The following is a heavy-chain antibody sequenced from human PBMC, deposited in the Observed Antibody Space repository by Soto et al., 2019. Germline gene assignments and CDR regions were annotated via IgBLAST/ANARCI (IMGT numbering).Heavy chain of an antibody. CDR2: IIPIFGTA. CDR1: GGTFSSYA. J-gene: IGHJ4*02. V-gene: IGHV1-69*12. CDR3: ARNEHSSSWYFGFDY. Sequence: QVQLVQSGAEVKKPGSSVKVYCKASGGTFSSYAISWVRQAPGQGLEWMGGIIPIFGTANYAQKFQGRVTITADESTSTAYMELSSLRSEDTAVYYCARNEHSSSWYFGFDYWGQGTLVTVSS. D-gene: IGHD6-13*01.